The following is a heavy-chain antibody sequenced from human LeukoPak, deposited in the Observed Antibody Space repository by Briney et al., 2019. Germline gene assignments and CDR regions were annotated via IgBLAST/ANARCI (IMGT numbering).Heavy chain of an antibody. J-gene: IGHJ4*02. Sequence: GGSLRLSCAASGFTFSNAWMSWVRQAPGKGLEWVGRIKSKVDGGTTDYAAPVKGRFTISRDDSKNTLYLQMNNLKTEDTGLFYCTTDLAYWGQGTLVTVSS. CDR3: TTDLAY. V-gene: IGHV3-15*01. CDR2: IKSKVDGGTT. CDR1: GFTFSNAW.